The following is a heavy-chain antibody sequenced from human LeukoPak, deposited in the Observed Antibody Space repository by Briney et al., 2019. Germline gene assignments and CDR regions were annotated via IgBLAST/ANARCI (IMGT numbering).Heavy chain of an antibody. J-gene: IGHJ4*02. V-gene: IGHV3-33*01. CDR1: GFTFSSSG. Sequence: QPGGSLRLSCAASGFTFSSSGMHWVRQAPGKGLEWVALIWYDGINEYYADSVKGRFTISRDDSKNTLYLQMNSLRAEDTAVYYCARDKGRSRGEKYYFDYWGQGTLVTVSS. CDR2: IWYDGINE. D-gene: IGHD3-16*01. CDR3: ARDKGRSRGEKYYFDY.